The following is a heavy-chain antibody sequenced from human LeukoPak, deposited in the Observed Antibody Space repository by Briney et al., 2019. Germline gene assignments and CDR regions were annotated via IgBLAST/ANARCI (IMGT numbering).Heavy chain of an antibody. V-gene: IGHV4-59*01. CDR1: GGSISSYY. CDR3: ARVVSSSSDYYYYYYMDV. D-gene: IGHD6-6*01. J-gene: IGHJ6*03. Sequence: PSETLSLTCTVSGGSISSYYWSWIRQPPGKGLEWIGYIYYSGSTNYNPSLKSRVTISVDTSKNQFSLKLNSVTAADTAVYYCARVVSSSSDYYYYYYMDVWGKGTTVTVSS. CDR2: IYYSGST.